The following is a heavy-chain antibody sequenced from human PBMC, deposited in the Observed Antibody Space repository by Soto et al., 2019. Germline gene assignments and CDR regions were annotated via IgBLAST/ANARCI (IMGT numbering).Heavy chain of an antibody. D-gene: IGHD5-18*01. V-gene: IGHV3-30*18. J-gene: IGHJ3*02. Sequence: ESGGGVVQPERSLRLSCAASGFTFSSYGMHWVRQAPGKGLEWVAVISYDGSNKYYADSVKGRFTISRDNSKNTLYLQMNSLRAEDTAVYYCAKGGGYSYGHDAFDIWGQGTMVTVSS. CDR3: AKGGGYSYGHDAFDI. CDR2: ISYDGSNK. CDR1: GFTFSSYG.